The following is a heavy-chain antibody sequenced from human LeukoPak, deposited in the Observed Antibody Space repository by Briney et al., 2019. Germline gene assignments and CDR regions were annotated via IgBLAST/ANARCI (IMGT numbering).Heavy chain of an antibody. Sequence: PSETLSLTCTVSGVSISSYYWSWIRQPPGKGLEWIGYIYYSGSTNYNPSLKSRVTISVDTSKNQFSLKLSSVTAADTAVYYCARDWLRDGYPGDAFDIWGQGTMVTVSS. D-gene: IGHD5-24*01. CDR1: GVSISSYY. J-gene: IGHJ3*02. CDR3: ARDWLRDGYPGDAFDI. V-gene: IGHV4-59*01. CDR2: IYYSGST.